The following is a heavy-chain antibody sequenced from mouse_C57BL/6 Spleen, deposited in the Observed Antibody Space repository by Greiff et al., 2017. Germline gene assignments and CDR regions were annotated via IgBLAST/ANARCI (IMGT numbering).Heavy chain of an antibody. D-gene: IGHD1-1*01. V-gene: IGHV1-76*01. CDR1: GYTFTDYY. CDR3: ARRGTTVAVGDY. Sequence: VQLQQSGAELVRPGASVKLSCKASGYTFTDYYINWVKQRPGQGLEWIARIYPGSGNTYYNEKFKGKATLTAEKSSSTAYMQLSSLTSEDSAVYVCARRGTTVAVGDYWGQGTSVTVSS. J-gene: IGHJ4*01. CDR2: IYPGSGNT.